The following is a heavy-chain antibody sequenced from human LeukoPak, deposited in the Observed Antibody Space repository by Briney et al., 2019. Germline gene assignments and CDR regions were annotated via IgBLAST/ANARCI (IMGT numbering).Heavy chain of an antibody. CDR2: INHSGST. Sequence: SETLSLTCAVYGGSFSGYYWSWIRQPPGKGLEWIGEINHSGSTNYNPSLKSRVTISVDTSKNQFSLKLSSVTAADTAVYYCARSIWSGTYYYYYMDVWGKGTTVTVSS. CDR1: GGSFSGYY. J-gene: IGHJ6*03. CDR3: ARSIWSGTYYYYYMDV. V-gene: IGHV4-34*01. D-gene: IGHD3-3*01.